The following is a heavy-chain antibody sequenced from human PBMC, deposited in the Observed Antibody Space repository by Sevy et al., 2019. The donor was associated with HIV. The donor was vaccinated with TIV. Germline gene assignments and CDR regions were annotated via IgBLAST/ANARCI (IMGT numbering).Heavy chain of an antibody. V-gene: IGHV1-2*06. D-gene: IGHD2-15*01. J-gene: IGHJ5*02. CDR2: INPNSGGT. CDR3: ARAVRAYCSGGSCAGWFDP. Sequence: ASVKVSCKASGYTFTGYYMHWVRQAPGQGLEWMGRINPNSGGTNYAQKFQGRVTMTRDTSISTAYMERSRLGSDDTAVYYCARAVRAYCSGGSCAGWFDPWGQGTLVTVSS. CDR1: GYTFTGYY.